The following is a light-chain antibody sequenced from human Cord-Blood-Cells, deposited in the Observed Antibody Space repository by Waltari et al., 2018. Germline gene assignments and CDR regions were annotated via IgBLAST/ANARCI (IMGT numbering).Light chain of an antibody. CDR3: HQYANLPRET. CDR2: DAA. CDR1: PDISNY. Sequence: DIQMTQSPSSLSASVGDRVTITCQASPDISNYLNWYQQKPGKAPKLLIYDAANLETGVPSRFSGDGSATDFTVTISSLQPENIATCYCHQYANLPRETLGQGTKLELK. J-gene: IGKJ2*01. V-gene: IGKV1-33*01.